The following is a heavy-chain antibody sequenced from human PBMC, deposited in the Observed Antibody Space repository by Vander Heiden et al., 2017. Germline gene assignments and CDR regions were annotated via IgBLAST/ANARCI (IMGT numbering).Heavy chain of an antibody. CDR3: VRGLNYGSGSYGLDV. CDR1: GFTSSGYA. D-gene: IGHD3-10*01. J-gene: IGHJ6*02. CDR2: ISSTSSHI. V-gene: IGHV3-21*01. Sequence: EVQLVESGGGLVKPGGSLTLSCAASGFTSSGYARNWVRQAPGKGLEWVSYISSTSSHIFNADSLKGRFTISRDNAEKSLSLQMNGLRAEDTAVYYCVRGLNYGSGSYGLDVWGQGTTVTVSS.